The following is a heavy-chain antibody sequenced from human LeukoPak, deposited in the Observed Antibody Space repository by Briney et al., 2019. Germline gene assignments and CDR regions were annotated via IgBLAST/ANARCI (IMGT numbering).Heavy chain of an antibody. V-gene: IGHV3-23*01. D-gene: IGHD5-18*01. J-gene: IGHJ3*02. CDR2: ISGSGGST. Sequence: PGGSLRLSCAASGFTFSSYAMSWVRQAPGKGLEWVSAISGSGGSTYYADSVKGRFTITRDNSKNTLYLQMNSLRAEDTAVYYCAKVGGYRYGPDAFDIWGQGTMVTVSS. CDR1: GFTFSSYA. CDR3: AKVGGYRYGPDAFDI.